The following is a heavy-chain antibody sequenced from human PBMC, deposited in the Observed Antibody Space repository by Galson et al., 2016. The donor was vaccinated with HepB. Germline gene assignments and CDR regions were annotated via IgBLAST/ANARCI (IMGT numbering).Heavy chain of an antibody. Sequence: TLSLTCAVSGGSISNGAYSWSWIRQSPGKGLECIGYIYHSGTSYYSPSLKRRVTISVDRSKNQFSLKLRSVTAADTAGYYCARAYYDFRSASNYGMDVWGEGTTVIVSS. CDR2: IYHSGTS. J-gene: IGHJ6*04. D-gene: IGHD3-3*01. CDR1: GGSISNGAYS. CDR3: ARAYYDFRSASNYGMDV. V-gene: IGHV4-30-2*06.